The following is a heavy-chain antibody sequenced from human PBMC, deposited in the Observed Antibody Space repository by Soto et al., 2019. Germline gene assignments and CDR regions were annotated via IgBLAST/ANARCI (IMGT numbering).Heavy chain of an antibody. V-gene: IGHV1-3*01. CDR3: ARGGGLDD. D-gene: IGHD3-10*01. J-gene: IGHJ4*02. CDR2: INAANGYT. CDR1: GYSFTSFP. Sequence: QVQLVQSGAEVKKPGASVKVSCKASGYSFTSFPIHWVRQAPGQGLECMGWINAANGYTRYSQKFQGRVTITRDTPATTAYMDLSSLTSEDTAVYYCARGGGLDDWGQGILITVSS.